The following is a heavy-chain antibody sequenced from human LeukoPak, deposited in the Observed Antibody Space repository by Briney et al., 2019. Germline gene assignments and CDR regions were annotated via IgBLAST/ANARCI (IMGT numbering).Heavy chain of an antibody. J-gene: IGHJ5*02. V-gene: IGHV3-23*01. Sequence: HPGGSLRLSCAASGFTFSSYAMSWVRHAPGKGLEWVSAISGSGGSTYYADSVKGRFTISRDNPKNTLYMQMNSLRAEDTAVYYCAKETDTATNWFDPWGQGALVTVSS. CDR1: GFTFSSYA. CDR3: AKETDTATNWFDP. CDR2: ISGSGGST. D-gene: IGHD5-18*01.